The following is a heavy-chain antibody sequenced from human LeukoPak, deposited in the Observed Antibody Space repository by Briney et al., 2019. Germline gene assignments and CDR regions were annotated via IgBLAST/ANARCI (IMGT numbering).Heavy chain of an antibody. CDR3: ARGLTSMPPGGY. Sequence: SETLSLTCTVSGGSLSSYSWSWIRQPPGKGLEWVGYIYHSGSTYYNPSLKSRVTISVDRSKNQFSLKLSSVTAADTAVYYCARGLTSMPPGGYWGQGTLVTVSS. D-gene: IGHD2/OR15-2a*01. CDR1: GGSLSSYS. CDR2: IYHSGST. J-gene: IGHJ4*02. V-gene: IGHV4-30-2*01.